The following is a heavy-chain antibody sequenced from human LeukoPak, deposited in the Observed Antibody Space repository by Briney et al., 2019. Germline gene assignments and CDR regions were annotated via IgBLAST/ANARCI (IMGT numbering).Heavy chain of an antibody. J-gene: IGHJ4*02. CDR3: ASLQWREPGGLDY. D-gene: IGHD5-24*01. CDR2: ISSSSSYI. CDR1: GFTFSSYS. V-gene: IGHV3-21*01. Sequence: PGGSLRLSCAASGFTFSSYSMNWVRQAPGKGLEWVSSISSSSSYIYYADSVKGRFTISRDNAKNSLYLQMNSLRAEDTAVYYCASLQWREPGGLDYWGQGTLVTVSS.